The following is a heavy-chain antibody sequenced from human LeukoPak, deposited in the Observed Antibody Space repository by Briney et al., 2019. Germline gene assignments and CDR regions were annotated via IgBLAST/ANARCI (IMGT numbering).Heavy chain of an antibody. CDR1: GFTFGTSA. Sequence: PGGSLRLSCAASGFTFGTSAMSWVRQAPGKGLERVSSIGDHGVYTYYGDSVKGRFTISRDDSKRTLYLRMDSLRVDDSAIYYCAKAPTVTTFGYWGQGILVTVSS. J-gene: IGHJ4*02. CDR3: AKAPTVTTFGY. D-gene: IGHD4-17*01. V-gene: IGHV3-23*01. CDR2: IGDHGVYT.